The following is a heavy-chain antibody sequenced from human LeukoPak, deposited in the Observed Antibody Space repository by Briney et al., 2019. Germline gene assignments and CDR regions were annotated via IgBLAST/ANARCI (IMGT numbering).Heavy chain of an antibody. CDR1: GGSISSYY. Sequence: SETLSLTCTVSGGSISSYYWSWVRQPAGKGLEWIGRIYSSGDHNYNASLQSRVTMSVDTSRDQFSLKLNSVTAAETAVYYCARESVGCCSGGSCPYYFDYWGQGTLVTVSS. CDR2: IYSSGDH. V-gene: IGHV4-4*07. D-gene: IGHD2-15*01. J-gene: IGHJ4*02. CDR3: ARESVGCCSGGSCPYYFDY.